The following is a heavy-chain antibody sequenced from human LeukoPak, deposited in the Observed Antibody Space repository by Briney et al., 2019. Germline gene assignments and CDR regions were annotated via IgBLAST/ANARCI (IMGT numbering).Heavy chain of an antibody. D-gene: IGHD2-21*02. CDR3: ASSVVTEYYFDY. V-gene: IGHV3-7*01. J-gene: IGHJ4*02. CDR1: GFTFSSYW. CDR2: IKQDGSEK. Sequence: GGSLRLSCAASGFTFSSYWMSWVRQAPGKGLEWVANIKQDGSEKYYVDSVRGRFTISRDNAKNSLYLQMNSLRAEDTAVYYCASSVVTEYYFDYWGQGTLVTVSS.